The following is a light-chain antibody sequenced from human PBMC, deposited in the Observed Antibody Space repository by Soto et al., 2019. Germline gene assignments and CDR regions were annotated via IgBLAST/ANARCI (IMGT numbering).Light chain of an antibody. CDR2: DAS. CDR1: QSINSW. J-gene: IGKJ1*01. CDR3: QQYNSYRT. V-gene: IGKV1-5*01. Sequence: DIQMTQSPSTLSASVGDRVTITCRASQSINSWLAWYQQKPGKAPKLLIYDASSLESGVPSRFSGSGSGTEFTLTISSLQPDDFAAYYCQQYNSYRTVGQGTKVDIK.